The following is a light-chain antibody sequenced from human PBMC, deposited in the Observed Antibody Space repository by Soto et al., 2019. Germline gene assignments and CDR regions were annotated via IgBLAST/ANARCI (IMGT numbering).Light chain of an antibody. CDR3: QHYGRSAIFT. Sequence: EIVLTQSPGTLSLSPGERATLSCRASQSLSSNYLAWYQQKPGQAPRLLIYGASSRASGIPYRFSGSGSGTDFTLPISSLEPEDFAVYYCQHYGRSAIFTLGPGTTVDIK. CDR2: GAS. V-gene: IGKV3-20*01. J-gene: IGKJ3*01. CDR1: QSLSSNY.